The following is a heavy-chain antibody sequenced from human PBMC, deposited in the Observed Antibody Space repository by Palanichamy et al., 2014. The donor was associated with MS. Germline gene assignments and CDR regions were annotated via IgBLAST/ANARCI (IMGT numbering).Heavy chain of an antibody. D-gene: IGHD2-15*01. CDR2: IRYDGGKT. V-gene: IGHV3-30*02. CDR3: AREGFCSGGSCYDFDS. Sequence: QVHLVESGGGVVQPGGSLRLFCAASGFSFSDYAMHWVRQAPGKGLEWVAFIRYDGGKTYYEDSMKGRFTISRDNSKNTLYLQMNSLRPEDTSVYYCAREGFCSGGSCYDFDSWGQGTLVTVSS. J-gene: IGHJ4*02. CDR1: GFSFSDYA.